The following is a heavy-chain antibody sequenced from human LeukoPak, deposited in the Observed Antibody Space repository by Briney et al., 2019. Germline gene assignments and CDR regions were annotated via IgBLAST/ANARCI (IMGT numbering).Heavy chain of an antibody. CDR1: GYTFTVHF. J-gene: IGHJ4*02. CDR3: ARVPSVRVPYCSGGSCYGGFDY. Sequence: GASVKVSCKTSGYTFTVHFMYWVRQAPGQGLEWMGWISAYNGNTNYAQKLQGRVTMTTDTSTSTAYMELRSLRSDDTAVYYCARVPSVRVPYCSGGSCYGGFDYWGQGTLVTVSS. V-gene: IGHV1-18*04. CDR2: ISAYNGNT. D-gene: IGHD2-15*01.